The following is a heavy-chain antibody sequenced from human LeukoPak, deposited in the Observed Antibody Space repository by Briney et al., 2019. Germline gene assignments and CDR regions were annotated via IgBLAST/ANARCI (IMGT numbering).Heavy chain of an antibody. CDR2: IGTTGDT. J-gene: IGHJ5*02. D-gene: IGHD3-9*01. CDR3: ARGDILTDYSFDP. Sequence: GGSLRLSCAASGFTFSNYDMHWVAQATGKGLEWVSGIGTTGDTNYPASVKGRFTISRENAKNSLYLQMNSLRAGDTAVYYCARGDILTDYSFDPWGQGTLVIVSS. V-gene: IGHV3-13*04. CDR1: GFTFSNYD.